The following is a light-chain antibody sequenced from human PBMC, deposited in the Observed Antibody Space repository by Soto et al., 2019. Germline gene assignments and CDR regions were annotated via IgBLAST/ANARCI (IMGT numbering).Light chain of an antibody. Sequence: DIQMTQSPSSLSASVGDRVTITCRASRDISNYLAWYQQKPGKVPRLLIYAASTLQSGVPSRFSGGVSGTDFALTTSSLQPEDVATYYCQMYISVPLTFGGGTKVESK. V-gene: IGKV1-27*01. CDR1: RDISNY. CDR3: QMYISVPLT. CDR2: AAS. J-gene: IGKJ4*01.